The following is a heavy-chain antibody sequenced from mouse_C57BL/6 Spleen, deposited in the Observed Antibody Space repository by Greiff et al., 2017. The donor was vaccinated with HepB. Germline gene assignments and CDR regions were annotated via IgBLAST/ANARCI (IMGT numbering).Heavy chain of an antibody. Sequence: EVKLVESGPGMVKPSQSLSLTCTVTGYSITSGYDWHWIRHFPGNKLEWMGYISYSGSTNYNPSLKSRISITHDTSKKHFFLKLNSVTTEDTATYYCARGCYYGNLAWFAYWGQGTLVTVSA. J-gene: IGHJ3*01. CDR1: GYSITSGYD. V-gene: IGHV3-1*01. CDR3: ARGCYYGNLAWFAY. D-gene: IGHD2-1*01. CDR2: ISYSGST.